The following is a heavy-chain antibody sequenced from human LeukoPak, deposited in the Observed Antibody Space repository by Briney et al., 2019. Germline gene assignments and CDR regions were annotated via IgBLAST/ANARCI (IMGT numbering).Heavy chain of an antibody. J-gene: IGHJ4*02. V-gene: IGHV3-48*04. Sequence: GGSLRLSCAASGFKFGSFSMNWVRQAPGKGLEWLSYITSDSSSTYYSDSVKGRFTISSDNAKNSLYLQMNSLRAEDTAVYYCARVIGSYGDSAYWGQGTLVTVSS. D-gene: IGHD4-17*01. CDR3: ARVIGSYGDSAY. CDR1: GFKFGSFS. CDR2: ITSDSSST.